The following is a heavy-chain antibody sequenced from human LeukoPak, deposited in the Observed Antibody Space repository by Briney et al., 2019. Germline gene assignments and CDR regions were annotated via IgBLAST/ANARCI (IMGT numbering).Heavy chain of an antibody. CDR1: GGSISSYY. CDR3: ARELINGYFDY. V-gene: IGHV4-59*01. J-gene: IGHJ4*02. Sequence: SETLSLTCTVSGGSISSYYWSWIWQPPGKGLEWIGYIYYSGSTNYNPSLKSRVTISVDTSKNQFSLKLSSVTAADAAVYYCARELINGYFDYWGQGTLVTVSS. D-gene: IGHD2-8*01. CDR2: IYYSGST.